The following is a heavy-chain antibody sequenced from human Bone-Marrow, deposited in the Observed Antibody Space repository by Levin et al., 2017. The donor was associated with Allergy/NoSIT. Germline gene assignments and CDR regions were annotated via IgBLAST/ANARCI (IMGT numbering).Heavy chain of an antibody. Sequence: SLKISCAASGFIFRDYTFHWVRQVPGKGLEWVSGIRWSSEPIGYADSVKGRFTISRDNAKESLYLQMNNLRPEDTALYYCARERDYHYQNALLVWGQGTAVTVSS. V-gene: IGHV3-9*01. CDR1: GFIFRDYT. J-gene: IGHJ6*02. CDR2: IRWSSEPI. D-gene: IGHD2-2*01. CDR3: ARERDYHYQNALLV.